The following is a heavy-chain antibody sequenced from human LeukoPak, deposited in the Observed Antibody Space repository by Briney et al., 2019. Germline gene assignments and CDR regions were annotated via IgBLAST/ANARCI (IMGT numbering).Heavy chain of an antibody. D-gene: IGHD5-18*01. CDR1: GFTFSSYA. CDR3: ARELGYSYGFDY. CDR2: ISSNGGST. Sequence: GGSLRLSCEASGFTFSSYAMHWVRQAPGKGLEYVSAISSNGGSTYYANSVKGRFTISRDNSKNTLYLQMGSLRAEDMAVYYCARELGYSYGFDYWGQGTLVTVSS. J-gene: IGHJ4*02. V-gene: IGHV3-64*01.